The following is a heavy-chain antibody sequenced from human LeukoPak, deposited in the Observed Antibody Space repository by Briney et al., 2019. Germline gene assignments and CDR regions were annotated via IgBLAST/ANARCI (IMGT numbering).Heavy chain of an antibody. J-gene: IGHJ5*02. V-gene: IGHV3-7*01. CDR3: ARSDRIPVGGDDYWWWFDT. CDR2: INQYGREV. D-gene: IGHD5-12*01. CDR1: GFTFSNYW. Sequence: GGPLRLSCAASGFTFSNYWMSCLRHAPGKGLKWVANINQYGREVHYVGFVKDRFTIARDNAAISRYLQMSSLRAGDTAVYYCARSDRIPVGGDDYWWWFDTWGQGTLVTVSS.